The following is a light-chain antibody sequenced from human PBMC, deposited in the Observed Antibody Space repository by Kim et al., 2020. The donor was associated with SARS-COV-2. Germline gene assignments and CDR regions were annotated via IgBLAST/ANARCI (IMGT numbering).Light chain of an antibody. V-gene: IGLV1-44*01. CDR1: RANIGSNT. J-gene: IGLJ7*01. CDR3: QSYDSSLSHAV. Sequence: GRRGSITCSGRRANIGSNTVNGYRRLPGTAPKLLSYSNNQRPSGVPDRFSGCKSGTSASLAITGLQAENEADYSCQSYDSSLSHAVFGGGTQLTVL. CDR2: SNN.